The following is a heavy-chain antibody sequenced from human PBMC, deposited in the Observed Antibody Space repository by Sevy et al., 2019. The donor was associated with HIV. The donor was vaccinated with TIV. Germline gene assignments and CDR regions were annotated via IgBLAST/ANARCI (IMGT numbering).Heavy chain of an antibody. CDR1: GGTIVSSGHY. D-gene: IGHD5-12*01. V-gene: IGHV4-39*02. CDR2: IYYNGHT. CDR3: AREAGGYDYDYGMDV. J-gene: IGHJ6*02. Sequence: SETLSLTCSVSGGTIVSSGHYWGWIRQTPGKGLEWIGSIYYNGHTYYSPSLKSRLTISIDTSKNQFSLNLSSVTAADMAIYFCAREAGGYDYDYGMDVWGQGTTVTVSS.